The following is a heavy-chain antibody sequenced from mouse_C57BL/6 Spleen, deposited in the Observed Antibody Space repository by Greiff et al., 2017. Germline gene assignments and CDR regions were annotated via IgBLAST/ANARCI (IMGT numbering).Heavy chain of an antibody. CDR2: ISGGGGNT. Sequence: EVMLVESGGGLVKPGGSLKLSCAASGFTFSSYTMSWVRQTPEKRLEWVATISGGGGNTYYPDSVKGRFTISRDNAKNTLYLQMSSLRSEDTALYYCARLDYYGSPYYFDYWGQGTTLTVSS. D-gene: IGHD1-1*01. V-gene: IGHV5-9*01. CDR3: ARLDYYGSPYYFDY. CDR1: GFTFSSYT. J-gene: IGHJ2*01.